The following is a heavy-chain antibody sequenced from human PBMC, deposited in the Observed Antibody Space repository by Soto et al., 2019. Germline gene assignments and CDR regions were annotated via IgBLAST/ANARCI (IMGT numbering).Heavy chain of an antibody. V-gene: IGHV3-23*01. D-gene: IGHD3-3*01. J-gene: IGHJ4*02. Sequence: GGSLRLSCAASGFTFSSYAMSWVRQAPGKGLEWVSAISGSGGSTYYADSVKGRFTNSRDNSKNTLYLQMNSLKAEDTAVYYCAKIYDFWSGYYGYWDQGTLVTVSS. CDR1: GFTFSSYA. CDR3: AKIYDFWSGYYGY. CDR2: ISGSGGST.